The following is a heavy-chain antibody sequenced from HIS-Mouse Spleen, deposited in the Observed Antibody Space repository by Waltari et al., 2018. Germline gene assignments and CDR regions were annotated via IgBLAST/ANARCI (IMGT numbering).Heavy chain of an antibody. V-gene: IGHV1-2*02. CDR3: ARAAFDI. CDR1: GYTFTGYY. CDR2: INPNRGVT. Sequence: QVQLVQSGAEVKKPGASVKVSCKASGYTFTGYYRHWVRKAPGQGLEWMGRINPNRGVTNSAQQFQGRVTMTRDTSISTAYMELSRLRSDDTAVYYCARAAFDIWGQGTMVTVSS. J-gene: IGHJ3*02.